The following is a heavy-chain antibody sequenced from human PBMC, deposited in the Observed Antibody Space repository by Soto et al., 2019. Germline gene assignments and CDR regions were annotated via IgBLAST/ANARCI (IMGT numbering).Heavy chain of an antibody. Sequence: GASVKVSCKTSGYSFTDYFIHWVRQAPGQGLEWMGIINPNADTTNYAQKFQGRVTVTRDTSTSTVYMEFRSLRSEDTAVYFCAREFDGSRVFDHWGQGTLVTVSS. V-gene: IGHV1-46*01. CDR1: GYSFTDYF. CDR3: AREFDGSRVFDH. J-gene: IGHJ4*02. D-gene: IGHD1-26*01. CDR2: INPNADTT.